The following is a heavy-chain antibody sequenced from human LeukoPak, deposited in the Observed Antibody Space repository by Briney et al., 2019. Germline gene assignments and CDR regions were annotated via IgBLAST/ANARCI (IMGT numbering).Heavy chain of an antibody. J-gene: IGHJ4*02. CDR1: GFTFDDYA. CDR2: ISWNSGSI. D-gene: IGHD3-22*01. CDR3: ARDYPQWF. Sequence: GGSLRLSCAASGFTFDDYAMHWVRQAPGKGLEWVSGISWNSGSIGYADSVKGRFTISRDNAKDSLYLQMNSLRAEDTALYYCARDYPQWFWGQGTLVTVSS. V-gene: IGHV3-9*01.